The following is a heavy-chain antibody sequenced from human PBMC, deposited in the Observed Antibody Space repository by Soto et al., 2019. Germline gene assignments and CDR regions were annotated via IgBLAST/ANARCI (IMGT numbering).Heavy chain of an antibody. J-gene: IGHJ4*02. CDR3: ARDPNPIVVHYFDY. V-gene: IGHV3-30-3*01. D-gene: IGHD1-26*01. CDR1: GFTFSSYA. CDR2: ISYDGSNK. Sequence: QVQLVESGGGVVQPGRSLRLSCAASGFTFSSYAMHWVRQAPGKGLEWVAVISYDGSNKYYADSVKGRFTISRDNSKNTLYLQMNSLRAEDTAVYYCARDPNPIVVHYFDYWGQGTLVTVSS.